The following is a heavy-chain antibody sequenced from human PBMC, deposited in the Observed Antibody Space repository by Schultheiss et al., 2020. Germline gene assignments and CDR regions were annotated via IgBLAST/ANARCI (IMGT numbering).Heavy chain of an antibody. D-gene: IGHD3-22*01. CDR2: INHSGST. V-gene: IGHV4-34*01. Sequence: SQTLSLTCAVYGGSFSGYYWSWIRQPPGKGLEWIGEINHSGSTNYNPSLKSRVTISVDTSKNQFSLKLSSVTAADTAVYYCARDGDYYDSSGYEYWGQGTLVTGSS. CDR1: GGSFSGYY. J-gene: IGHJ4*02. CDR3: ARDGDYYDSSGYEY.